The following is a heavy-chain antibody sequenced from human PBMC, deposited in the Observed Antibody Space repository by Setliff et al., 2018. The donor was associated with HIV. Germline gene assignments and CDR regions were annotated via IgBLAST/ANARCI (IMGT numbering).Heavy chain of an antibody. CDR1: GYSFTTYS. V-gene: IGHV1-18*01. CDR2: IGTQNGNT. J-gene: IGHJ6*03. CDR3: AREGLWFGDRGFYMDV. D-gene: IGHD3-10*01. Sequence: ASVKVSCKASGYSFTTYSVYWVRQAPGQGLEWMGWIGTQNGNTNYAQKFQGRVTMTTDTSTNTAYMELSSLTSDDTAVYYCAREGLWFGDRGFYMDVWGKGTAVTVS.